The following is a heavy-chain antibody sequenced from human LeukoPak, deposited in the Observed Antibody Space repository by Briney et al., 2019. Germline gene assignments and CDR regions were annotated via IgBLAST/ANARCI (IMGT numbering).Heavy chain of an antibody. D-gene: IGHD1-1*01. Sequence: PSETLSLTCTVSGVSISSSSYYWGWLRQPPGKGLEWIGSIYYSGSPYYNPSLKSRVTISLDTSKNQFSLKLSPVTAADTAVYYCASSKTGTIDYWGQGTLVTVSS. CDR2: IYYSGSP. CDR3: ASSKTGTIDY. V-gene: IGHV4-39*01. J-gene: IGHJ4*02. CDR1: GVSISSSSYY.